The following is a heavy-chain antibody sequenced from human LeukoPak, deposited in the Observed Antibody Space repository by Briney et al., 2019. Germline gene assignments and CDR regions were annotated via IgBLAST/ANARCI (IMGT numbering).Heavy chain of an antibody. V-gene: IGHV3-23*01. CDR2: ISGSGGST. CDR3: AKVPFGGYYFDY. Sequence: PGGPLRLSCAASGFTFSSYAMSWVRQAPGKGLEWVSAISGSGGSTYYADSVKGRFTISRDNSKNTLYLQMNSLRAEDTAVYYCAKVPFGGYYFDYWGQGTLVTVSS. D-gene: IGHD3-16*01. CDR1: GFTFSSYA. J-gene: IGHJ4*02.